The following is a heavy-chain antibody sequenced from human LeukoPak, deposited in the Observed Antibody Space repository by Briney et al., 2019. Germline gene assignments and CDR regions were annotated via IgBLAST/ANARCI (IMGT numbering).Heavy chain of an antibody. CDR1: GFTFTAYL. V-gene: IGHV3-30-3*01. CDR3: ARDQSSYYDSSGYDY. Sequence: PGRSLRLSCAASGFTFTAYLIHWVRQAPGKGLEWVAVISYDGSNKYYADSVKGRFTISRDNSKNTLYLQMNSLRAEDTAVYYCARDQSSYYDSSGYDYWGQGTLVTVSS. J-gene: IGHJ4*02. CDR2: ISYDGSNK. D-gene: IGHD3-22*01.